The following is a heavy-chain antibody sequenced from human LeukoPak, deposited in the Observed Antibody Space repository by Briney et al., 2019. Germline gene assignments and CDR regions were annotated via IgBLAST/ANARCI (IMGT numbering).Heavy chain of an antibody. CDR3: ARRVGIAARPGRYYFDY. CDR1: GGTFSSYT. V-gene: IGHV1-69*02. CDR2: IIPILGIA. Sequence: SVKVSCKXSGGTFSSYTISWVRQAPGQGLEWMGRIIPILGIANYPQKFQGRVTITGNKSKSTAYMELSSLRSEDTAVYYCARRVGIAARPGRYYFDYWGQGTLVTVSS. J-gene: IGHJ4*02. D-gene: IGHD6-6*01.